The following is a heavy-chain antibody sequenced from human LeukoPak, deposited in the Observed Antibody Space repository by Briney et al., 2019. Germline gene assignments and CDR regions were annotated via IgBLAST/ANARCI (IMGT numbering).Heavy chain of an antibody. D-gene: IGHD6-13*01. J-gene: IGHJ3*02. V-gene: IGHV3-30-3*01. CDR1: GLTFSSYA. CDR3: ARAPNGRQQLVHDAFDI. Sequence: GGSLRLSCAASGLTFSSYAMHWVRQAPGKGLEWVAVISYDGSNKYYADSVKGRFTISRDNSKNTLYLQMNSLRAEDTAVYYCARAPNGRQQLVHDAFDIWGQGTMVTVSS. CDR2: ISYDGSNK.